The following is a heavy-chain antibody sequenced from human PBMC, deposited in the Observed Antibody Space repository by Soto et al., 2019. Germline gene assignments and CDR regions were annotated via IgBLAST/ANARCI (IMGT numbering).Heavy chain of an antibody. D-gene: IGHD3-3*01. CDR3: AGNYDFWSVPEPYYFDY. J-gene: IGHJ4*02. CDR1: GYTFTSYD. Sequence: ASVKVSCKASGYTFTSYDINWVRQATGQGLEWMGWMNPNSGNTGYAQKFQGRVTMTRNTSISTAYMELSSLRSEDTAVYYCAGNYDFWSVPEPYYFDYWGQGTLVTVSS. V-gene: IGHV1-8*01. CDR2: MNPNSGNT.